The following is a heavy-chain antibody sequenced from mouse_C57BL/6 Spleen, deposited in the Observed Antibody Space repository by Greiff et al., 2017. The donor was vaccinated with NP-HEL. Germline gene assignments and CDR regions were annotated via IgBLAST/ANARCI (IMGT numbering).Heavy chain of an antibody. CDR2: IDPSDSYT. Sequence: QVHVKQPGAELVMPGASVKLSCKASGYTFTSYWMHWVKQRPGQGLEWIGEIDPSDSYTNYNQKFKGKSTLTVDKSSSTAYMQLSSLTSEDSAVYYCARAVYDYDEGFAYWGQGTLVTVSA. D-gene: IGHD2-4*01. J-gene: IGHJ3*01. CDR3: ARAVYDYDEGFAY. V-gene: IGHV1-69*01. CDR1: GYTFTSYW.